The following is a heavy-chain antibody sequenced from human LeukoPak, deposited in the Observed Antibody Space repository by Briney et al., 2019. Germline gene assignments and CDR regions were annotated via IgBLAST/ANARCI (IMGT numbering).Heavy chain of an antibody. CDR1: GGSVSGSNYY. D-gene: IGHD5-12*01. V-gene: IGHV4-39*07. J-gene: IGHJ4*02. CDR3: ARDHGGYDGFDY. CDR2: IYYSGST. Sequence: SETLSLTCSVSGGSVSGSNYYWAWIRQPPEKGLEWIGTIYYSGSTYYNVSLKSRVTISVDTSKNQFSLKLSSVTAADTAVYYCARDHGGYDGFDYWGQGTLVTVSS.